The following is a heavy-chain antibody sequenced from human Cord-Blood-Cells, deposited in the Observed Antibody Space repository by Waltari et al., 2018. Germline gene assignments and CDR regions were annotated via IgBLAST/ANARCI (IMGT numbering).Heavy chain of an antibody. CDR2: IRYDGSNK. Sequence: QVQLVESGGGVVQPGGSLRLSCAASGFTFSSYGMHWVRQAPGKGLEWVAFIRYDGSNKYYVDSVKGRFTISRDNSKNTLYLQMNSLRAEDTAVYYCAKDGRITMVRGVINDAFDIWGQGTMVTVSS. CDR3: AKDGRITMVRGVINDAFDI. D-gene: IGHD3-10*01. J-gene: IGHJ3*02. V-gene: IGHV3-30*02. CDR1: GFTFSSYG.